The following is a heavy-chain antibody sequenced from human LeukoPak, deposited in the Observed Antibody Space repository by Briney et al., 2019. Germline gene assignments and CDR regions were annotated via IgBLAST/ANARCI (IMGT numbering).Heavy chain of an antibody. J-gene: IGHJ4*02. CDR3: ARVLYDSSGYPILFDY. CDR2: FDPEDGET. CDR1: GYTLTELS. Sequence: ASVKVSCKVSGYTLTELSMHWVRQAPGKGLEWMGGFDPEDGETIYAQKFQGRVTMTEDTSTDTAYMELSSLRSEDTAVYYCARVLYDSSGYPILFDYWGQGTLVTVSS. D-gene: IGHD3-22*01. V-gene: IGHV1-24*01.